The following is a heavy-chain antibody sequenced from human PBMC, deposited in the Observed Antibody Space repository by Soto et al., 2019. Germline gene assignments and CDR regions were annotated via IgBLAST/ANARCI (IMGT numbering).Heavy chain of an antibody. CDR3: AGSSSRGLNWFDP. CDR1: GFTVSSNY. Sequence: EVQLVESGGGLVQPGGSLTLSCAASGFTVSSNYMSWVRQAPGKGLEWVSVIYSGGSTYYADSVKGRFAISRHTSKNTLYLQMTSLRAEDTAVYYCAGSSSRGLNWFDPWGQGTLVTVSS. D-gene: IGHD6-6*01. CDR2: IYSGGST. J-gene: IGHJ5*02. V-gene: IGHV3-53*04.